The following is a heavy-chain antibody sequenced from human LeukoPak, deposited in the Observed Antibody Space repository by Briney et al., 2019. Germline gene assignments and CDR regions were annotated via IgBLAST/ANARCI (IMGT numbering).Heavy chain of an antibody. CDR3: ARKALPGNWFDP. V-gene: IGHV4-4*07. CDR1: GDSISIYY. Sequence: SETLSLTCTVSGDSISIYYWSWIRQPAGKGLEWIGRIYASGSTNYNPSLKSRVTMSLDTSKNQFSLNLSSVTAADTAVYYCARKALPGNWFDPWGQGTLVTVSS. CDR2: IYASGST. J-gene: IGHJ5*02.